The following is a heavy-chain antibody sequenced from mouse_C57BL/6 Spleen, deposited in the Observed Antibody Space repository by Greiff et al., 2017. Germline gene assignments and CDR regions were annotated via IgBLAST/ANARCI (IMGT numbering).Heavy chain of an antibody. Sequence: QVQLQQPGAELVRPGSSVKLSCKASGYTFTSYWMHWVKQRPIQGLEWIGNIDPSDSETHYNQKFKDKATLTVDKSSSTAYMQLSSLTSEDSAVYYCARDSKRGGYFDYWGQGTTLTVSS. CDR2: IDPSDSET. CDR3: ARDSKRGGYFDY. D-gene: IGHD2-5*01. CDR1: GYTFTSYW. V-gene: IGHV1-52*01. J-gene: IGHJ2*01.